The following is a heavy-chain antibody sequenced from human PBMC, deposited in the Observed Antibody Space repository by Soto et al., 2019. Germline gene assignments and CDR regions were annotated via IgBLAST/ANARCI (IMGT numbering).Heavy chain of an antibody. D-gene: IGHD1-7*01. J-gene: IGHJ3*02. CDR1: GFTFSSYS. CDR2: ITASGGTT. Sequence: PGGSLRLSCAASGFTFSSYSMSWVRQAPGKGLEWVAHITASGGTTYYADSVKGRFTISRDTSRNTLYLQMSSLRAEDTALYYCAKCMQAYWNYDAHHIWGQGTMVTVSS. V-gene: IGHV3-23*01. CDR3: AKCMQAYWNYDAHHI.